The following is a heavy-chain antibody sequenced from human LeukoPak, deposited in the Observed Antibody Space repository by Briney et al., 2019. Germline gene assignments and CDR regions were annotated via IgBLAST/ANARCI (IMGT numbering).Heavy chain of an antibody. CDR2: IIPIFGTA. D-gene: IGHD3-10*01. CDR1: GGTLSSYA. Sequence: ASVKVSCKASGGTLSSYAISWVRQAPGQGLEWMGGIIPIFGTANYAQKFQGRVTITADESTSTAYMELSSLRSEDTAVYYCAKVVRGVINYHDAFDIWGQGTMVTVSS. J-gene: IGHJ3*02. CDR3: AKVVRGVINYHDAFDI. V-gene: IGHV1-69*01.